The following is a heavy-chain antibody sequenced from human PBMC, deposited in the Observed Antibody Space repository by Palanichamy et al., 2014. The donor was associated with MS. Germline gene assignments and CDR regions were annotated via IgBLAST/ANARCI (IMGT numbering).Heavy chain of an antibody. CDR2: ISYDGSNK. CDR3: ARERDWEYYYYGMDV. J-gene: IGHJ6*02. Sequence: QVQLVESGGGVVQPGRSLRLSCAASGFTFSSYAMHWVRQAPGKGLEWVAVISYDGSNKYYADSVKGRFTISRDNSKNTLYLQMNSLRAEDTAVYYCARERDWEYYYYGMDVWGQGTTVTVSS. CDR1: GFTFSSYA. V-gene: IGHV3-30*04. D-gene: IGHD5-24*01.